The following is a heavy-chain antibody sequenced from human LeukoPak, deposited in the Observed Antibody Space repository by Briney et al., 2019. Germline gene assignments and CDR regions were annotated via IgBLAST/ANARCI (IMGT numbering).Heavy chain of an antibody. D-gene: IGHD3-22*01. Sequence: SQTLSLTCTVSGGSITSYFWSWIRRPAGKGLGWNGRIYTSGSTNYNPSLKSRVTMSVDTSKNQFSLKLSSVTAADTAVYYCARDWLFGSGHRYFDYWGQGTLVTVSS. J-gene: IGHJ4*02. CDR3: ARDWLFGSGHRYFDY. V-gene: IGHV4-4*07. CDR1: GGSITSYF. CDR2: IYTSGST.